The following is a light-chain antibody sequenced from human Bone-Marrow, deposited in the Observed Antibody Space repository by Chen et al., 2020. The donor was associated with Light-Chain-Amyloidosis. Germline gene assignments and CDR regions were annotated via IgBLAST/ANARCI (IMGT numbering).Light chain of an antibody. Sequence: QSALPQPASVSGSSGQSITISCTGSSSDVGTYNLVSWYQHHPGKAPKLIIYEAKKRPSGVSNRFAGSRSGYTASLTISGLQAEDEADYYCCSYAGRGKMFGGGTKLTVL. J-gene: IGLJ3*02. V-gene: IGLV2-23*01. CDR1: SSDVGTYNL. CDR3: CSYAGRGKM. CDR2: EAK.